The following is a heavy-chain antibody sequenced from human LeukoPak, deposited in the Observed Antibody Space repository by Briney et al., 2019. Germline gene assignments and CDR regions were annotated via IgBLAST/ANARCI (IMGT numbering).Heavy chain of an antibody. V-gene: IGHV3-48*03. CDR1: GFTFSSYE. Sequence: GGSLRLSCAASGFTFSSYEMNWGRQAPGKGLEWVSYISSSGSTIYYADSVKGRFTISRDNAKNSLYLQMNSLRAEDTAVYYCARVVVTASYYMDVWGKGTTVTVSS. J-gene: IGHJ6*03. D-gene: IGHD2-21*02. CDR2: ISSSGSTI. CDR3: ARVVVTASYYMDV.